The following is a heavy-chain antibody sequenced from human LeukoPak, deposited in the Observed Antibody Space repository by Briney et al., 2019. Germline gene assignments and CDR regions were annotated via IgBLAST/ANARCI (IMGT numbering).Heavy chain of an antibody. CDR3: ARRGGSYYWYYFDY. V-gene: IGHV4-59*08. CDR2: IYYSGNT. J-gene: IGHJ4*02. CDR1: GGSISSYY. Sequence: SETLSLTCTVSGGSISSYYWSWIRQPPGKGLEWIGYIYYSGNTNYNPSLKSRVTISVDTSKNQFSLKLSSVTAADTAVYYCARRGGSYYWYYFDYWGQGTLVTVSS. D-gene: IGHD1-26*01.